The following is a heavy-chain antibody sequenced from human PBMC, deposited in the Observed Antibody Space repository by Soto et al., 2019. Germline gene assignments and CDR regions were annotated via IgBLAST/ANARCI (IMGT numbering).Heavy chain of an antibody. CDR2: INHSGST. V-gene: IGHV4-34*01. CDR1: GGSFSGYY. J-gene: IGHJ4*02. D-gene: IGHD5-12*01. Sequence: TSETLSLTCAVYGGSFSGYYWSWIRQPPGKGLEWIGEINHSGSTNYNPSLKSRVTISVDTSKNQFSLKLSSVTAADTAVYYCARGVEMATIFVFGYWGQGTLVTV. CDR3: ARGVEMATIFVFGY.